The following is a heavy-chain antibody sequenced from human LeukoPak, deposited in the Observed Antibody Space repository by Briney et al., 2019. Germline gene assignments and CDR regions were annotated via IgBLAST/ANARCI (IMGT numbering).Heavy chain of an antibody. CDR2: ISSSSSYI. CDR3: ARDLRSSGYYAFDY. V-gene: IGHV3-21*01. Sequence: PGGSLRLSCAASGFTVSSNYMNWVRQAPGKGLEWVSFISSSSSYIYYADSVKGRFTISRDNAKNSLYLQMNSLRAEDTAVYYCARDLRSSGYYAFDYWGQGTLVTVSS. J-gene: IGHJ4*02. D-gene: IGHD3-22*01. CDR1: GFTVSSNY.